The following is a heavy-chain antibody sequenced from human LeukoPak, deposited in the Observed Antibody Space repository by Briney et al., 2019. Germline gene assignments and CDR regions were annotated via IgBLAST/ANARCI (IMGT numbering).Heavy chain of an antibody. CDR1: GGSISSGGYY. J-gene: IGHJ4*02. CDR3: ASVGFLEWNY. D-gene: IGHD3-3*01. V-gene: IGHV4-30-2*01. Sequence: PSETLSLTCTVSGGSISSGGYYWSWIRQPPGKGLEWIGYIYHSGSTYYNPSLKSRVTISVDRSKNQFSLKLSSVTAADTAVYYCASVGFLEWNYWGQGTLVTVSS. CDR2: IYHSGST.